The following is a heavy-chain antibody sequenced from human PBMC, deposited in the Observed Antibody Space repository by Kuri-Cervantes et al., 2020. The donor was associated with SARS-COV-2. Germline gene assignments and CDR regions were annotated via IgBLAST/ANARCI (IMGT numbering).Heavy chain of an antibody. CDR2: ISSSSSTI. V-gene: IGHV3-48*01. Sequence: GESLKISCAASGFTFSSYSMNWVRQAPGKGLEWVSYISSSSSTIYYADSVKGRFTISRDNAKNSLFLQMNSLRAEDTAVYYCAKDHDPHYYDSSGYYAYWGQGTLVTVSS. CDR1: GFTFSSYS. D-gene: IGHD3-22*01. J-gene: IGHJ4*02. CDR3: AKDHDPHYYDSSGYYAY.